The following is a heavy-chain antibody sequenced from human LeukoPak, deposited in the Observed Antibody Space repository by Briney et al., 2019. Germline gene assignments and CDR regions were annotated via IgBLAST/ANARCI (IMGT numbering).Heavy chain of an antibody. D-gene: IGHD5-12*01. Sequence: GGSLRLSCAASGLAFSAYKMHWVRQAPRKELVWVSRISTDGYTTDYADFVQGRFTASRDNTKNTWSLEMNSLRAEDTAVYYCARDGGYSGYDADCWGQGTLVTVSS. CDR3: ARDGGYSGYDADC. CDR2: ISTDGYTT. J-gene: IGHJ4*02. V-gene: IGHV3-74*01. CDR1: GLAFSAYK.